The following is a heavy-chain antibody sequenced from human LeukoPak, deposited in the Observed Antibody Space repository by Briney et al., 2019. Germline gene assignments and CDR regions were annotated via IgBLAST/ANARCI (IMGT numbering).Heavy chain of an antibody. CDR3: ARSYGDYITGAYAFDV. CDR2: IYYSGST. D-gene: IGHD4-17*01. CDR1: GGSISNYY. J-gene: IGHJ3*01. V-gene: IGHV4-59*08. Sequence: SETLSLTCTVSGGSISNYYWSWIRQPPEKGLEWIGYIYYSGSTNYNPSLKSRLTISVDTSKNQFSLKLSSVTAADTAVYYCARSYGDYITGAYAFDVRGQGTMVTVSS.